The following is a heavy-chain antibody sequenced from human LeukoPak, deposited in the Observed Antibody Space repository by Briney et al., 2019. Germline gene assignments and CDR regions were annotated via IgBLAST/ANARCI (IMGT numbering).Heavy chain of an antibody. CDR1: GGSITPYY. CDR2: INHGGDT. J-gene: IGHJ6*02. CDR3: ARHDNIEVAGVIGYGMDV. V-gene: IGHV4-59*08. D-gene: IGHD2-2*01. Sequence: SETLSLTCTVSGGSITPYYWSWIRQLPGKGLEWIAYINHGGDTNYSPSLKSRVTISLDAPKNQVPLKLRSVTAADTAVYYCARHDNIEVAGVIGYGMDVWGQGTTVTVSS.